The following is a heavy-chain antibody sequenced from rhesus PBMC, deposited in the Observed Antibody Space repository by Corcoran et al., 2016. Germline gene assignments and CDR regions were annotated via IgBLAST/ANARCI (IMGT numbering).Heavy chain of an antibody. V-gene: IGHV4-169*01. D-gene: IGHD2-21*01. CDR2: IYGSGSST. Sequence: QLQLQESGPGLVKPSETLSVTFAVPGGSISSSYWRWIRQAPGKGLEWVGYIYGSGSSTNYNPSLKSRVTLSVDTSKNQLSLKLSSVTTADTAVYYCARTKLVFDYWGQGVLVTVSS. CDR1: GGSISSSY. J-gene: IGHJ4*01. CDR3: ARTKLVFDY.